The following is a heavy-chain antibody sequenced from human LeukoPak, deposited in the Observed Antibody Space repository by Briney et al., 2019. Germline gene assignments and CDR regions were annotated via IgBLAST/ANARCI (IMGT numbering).Heavy chain of an antibody. CDR2: ISSTGTTI. V-gene: IGHV3-48*03. Sequence: GGSLRLSCAASEFIFSNYAMSWVRQAPGKGLEWVSFISSTGTTIYYADSVKGRFTISRDNAKNSLYLQMNSLRAEDTAVYYCARPRTYYQPFDYWGQGTLVTVSS. J-gene: IGHJ4*02. D-gene: IGHD3-10*01. CDR1: EFIFSNYA. CDR3: ARPRTYYQPFDY.